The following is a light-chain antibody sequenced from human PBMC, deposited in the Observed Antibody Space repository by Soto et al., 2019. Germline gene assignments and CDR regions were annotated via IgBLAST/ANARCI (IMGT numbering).Light chain of an antibody. CDR2: ANN. CDR1: GSNIGAGYD. V-gene: IGLV1-40*01. CDR3: QSYDTSLSGSEV. J-gene: IGLJ2*01. Sequence: QLVLTQPPSVSGAPGQRVTISCTGSGSNIGAGYDVHWYQQLPGTAPKLLIYANNNRPSGVPDRFSGSKSGTSASLAITGLQAEDEADYYCQSYDTSLSGSEVFGGGTQLTVL.